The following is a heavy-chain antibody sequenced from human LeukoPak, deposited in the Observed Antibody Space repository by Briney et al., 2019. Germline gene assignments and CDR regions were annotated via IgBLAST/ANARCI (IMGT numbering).Heavy chain of an antibody. V-gene: IGHV1-8*03. CDR1: GHTFTKYA. D-gene: IGHD6-19*01. CDR2: MNPNSGNT. J-gene: IGHJ6*03. CDR3: ARGGYNSGWYSYYYMDV. Sequence: ASVKVSCKASGHTFTKYAINWVRQAPGQGLEWMGWMNPNSGNTGYAQKFQGRVTITRNTSISTAYMELSSLRSEDTAVYYCARGGYNSGWYSYYYMDVSGKGTTVTVSS.